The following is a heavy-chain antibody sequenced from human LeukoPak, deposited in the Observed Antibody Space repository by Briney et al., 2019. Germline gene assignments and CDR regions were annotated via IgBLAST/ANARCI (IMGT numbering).Heavy chain of an antibody. CDR1: GGSISSGGYY. CDR2: IYYSGST. Sequence: SETLSLTCTVSGGSISSGGYYCSWIRQHPGKGLEWIGYIYYSGSTYYNLSLKSRVTISVDTSKNQFSLKLSSVTAADTAVYYCARVGIAARHYYYYGMDVWGQGTTVTVSS. D-gene: IGHD6-6*01. J-gene: IGHJ6*02. CDR3: ARVGIAARHYYYYGMDV. V-gene: IGHV4-31*03.